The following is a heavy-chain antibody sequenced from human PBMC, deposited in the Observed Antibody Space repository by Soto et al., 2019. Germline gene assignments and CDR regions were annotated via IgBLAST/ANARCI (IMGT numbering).Heavy chain of an antibody. Sequence: QVQLVQSGAEVKKPGASVKVSCKASGYTFTSYGISWVRQAPGQGLEWMGRISAYNGNTNYAQKLQGRVTMTTDTSXXTAYRELRSLRSDDTAVYYCARSRITMIVDGYFDLWGRGTLVTVSS. CDR3: ARSRITMIVDGYFDL. V-gene: IGHV1-18*01. D-gene: IGHD3-22*01. J-gene: IGHJ2*01. CDR1: GYTFTSYG. CDR2: ISAYNGNT.